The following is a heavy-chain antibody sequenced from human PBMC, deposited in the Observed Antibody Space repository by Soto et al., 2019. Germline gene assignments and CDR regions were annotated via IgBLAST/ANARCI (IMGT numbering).Heavy chain of an antibody. V-gene: IGHV3-48*02. D-gene: IGHD6-6*01. CDR2: ISSSSSTI. Sequence: EVQLVESGGGLVQPGGSLRLSCAASGFTFSSYSMNWVRQAPGKGLEWVSYISSSSSTIYYADVVKGRFTISRDNAKNSLYLQMNRLRDEDTAVYYCASVAQLRGMDVWGQGTTVTVSS. CDR1: GFTFSSYS. J-gene: IGHJ6*02. CDR3: ASVAQLRGMDV.